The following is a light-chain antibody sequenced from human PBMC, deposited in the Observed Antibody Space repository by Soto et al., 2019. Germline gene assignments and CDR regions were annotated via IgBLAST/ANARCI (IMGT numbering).Light chain of an antibody. CDR2: KAS. CDR3: QHYNSYSEA. Sequence: DIKRTQSPSTLSGKGEDIVTITCRASQTISSWLAWYQQKPGKAPKLLIYKASTLKSGVPSRFSGSGSGTEFTLTISSLQPDDFATYYCQHYNSYSEAFGQGTKVDIK. CDR1: QTISSW. V-gene: IGKV1-5*03. J-gene: IGKJ1*01.